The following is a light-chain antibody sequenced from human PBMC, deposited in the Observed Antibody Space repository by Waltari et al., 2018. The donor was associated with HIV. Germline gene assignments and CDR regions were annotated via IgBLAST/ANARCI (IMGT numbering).Light chain of an antibody. Sequence: SYELTQPPSVSVSPGQTASITCSGDKLGAKYACWYQQRPGQSPVLVIYQDSKRPSGISERFSGSNAGNTATLTISGTQAIDEADYYCQAWDSNTGVFGGGTKLTVL. J-gene: IGLJ3*02. CDR3: QAWDSNTGV. CDR2: QDS. CDR1: KLGAKY. V-gene: IGLV3-1*01.